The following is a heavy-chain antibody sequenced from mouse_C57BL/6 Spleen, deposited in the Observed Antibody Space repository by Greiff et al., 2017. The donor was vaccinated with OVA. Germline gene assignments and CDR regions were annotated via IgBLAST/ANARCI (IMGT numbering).Heavy chain of an antibody. CDR2: INPSTGGT. D-gene: IGHD2-4*01. J-gene: IGHJ2*01. CDR1: GYSFTGYY. Sequence: SGPELVKPGASVKISCKASGYSFTGYYMNWVKQSPEKSLEWIGEINPSTGGTTYNQKFKAKATLTVDKSSSTAYMQLKSLTSEDSAVYYCAREGDDYDGYWGQGTTLTVSS. CDR3: AREGDDYDGY. V-gene: IGHV1-42*01.